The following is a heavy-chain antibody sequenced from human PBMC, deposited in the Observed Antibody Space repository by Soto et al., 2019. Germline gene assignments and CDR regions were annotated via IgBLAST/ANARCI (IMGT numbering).Heavy chain of an antibody. D-gene: IGHD2-15*01. V-gene: IGHV1-3*01. CDR1: GCTFTSYA. Sequence: ASVKVSCKASGCTFTSYAMHWVRQAPGQRLEWMGWINAGNGNTKYSQKFQGRVTITRDTSASTAYMELSSLRSEDTAVYYCAKGYCSGGSCNGKYYYYYYGMDVWGQGTTVTVSS. CDR2: INAGNGNT. J-gene: IGHJ6*02. CDR3: AKGYCSGGSCNGKYYYYYYGMDV.